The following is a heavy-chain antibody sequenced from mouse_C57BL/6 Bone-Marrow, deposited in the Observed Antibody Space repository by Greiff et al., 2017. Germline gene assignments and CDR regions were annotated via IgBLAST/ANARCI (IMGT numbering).Heavy chain of an antibody. CDR3: TTGIYEGYYEDS. CDR2: IDPENGDT. D-gene: IGHD2-3*01. CDR1: GFNIKDDY. J-gene: IGHJ2*01. Sequence: VHVKQSGAELVRPGASVKLSCTASGFNIKDDYLHWVKQRPEQGLEWIGWIDPENGDTEYASKFQGKATITADTSSNTAYLQLSSLTSEDTAVYYCTTGIYEGYYEDSWGQGTTLTVSS. V-gene: IGHV14-4*01.